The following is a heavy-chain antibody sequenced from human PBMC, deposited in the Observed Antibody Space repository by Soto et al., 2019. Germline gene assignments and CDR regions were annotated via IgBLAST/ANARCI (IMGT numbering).Heavy chain of an antibody. CDR3: AKEIPPYCSSTSCPPFDY. J-gene: IGHJ4*02. D-gene: IGHD2-2*01. CDR2: ISYDGSNK. CDR1: GFTFSSYG. Sequence: PGGSLRLSCAASGFTFSSYGMHWVRQAPGKGLEWVAVISYDGSNKYYADSVKGRFTISRDNSKNTLYLQMNSLRAEDTAVYYCAKEIPPYCSSTSCPPFDYWRQGTLVTVSS. V-gene: IGHV3-30*18.